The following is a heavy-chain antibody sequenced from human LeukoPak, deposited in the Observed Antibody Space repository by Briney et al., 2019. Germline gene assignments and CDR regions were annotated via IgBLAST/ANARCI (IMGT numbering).Heavy chain of an antibody. D-gene: IGHD6-13*01. Sequence: GGSLRLSCAASGFTFSNYSMNWVRQAPGKGLEWVSYISRGSSTIYYADSVKGRFTISRDNAKNSLYLQMNSLRAEDTAVYYCARDRVAAAAFDLDCWGQGTLVTVSS. V-gene: IGHV3-48*04. CDR1: GFTFSNYS. CDR2: ISRGSSTI. CDR3: ARDRVAAAAFDLDC. J-gene: IGHJ4*02.